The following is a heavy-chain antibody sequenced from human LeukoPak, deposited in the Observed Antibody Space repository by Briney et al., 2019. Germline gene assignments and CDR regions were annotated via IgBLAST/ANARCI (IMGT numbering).Heavy chain of an antibody. V-gene: IGHV3-23*01. J-gene: IGHJ4*02. CDR2: ISGTGDSA. Sequence: PGGSLRLSCAASGFTFSSYAMTWVRQAPGKGLEWVSTISGTGDSAYYADSVKGRFSISRDNSKNTLYLQMHSLRAEDTAVYYCAKRAPYSSGWKPFDYWGQGTLVTVSS. CDR3: AKRAPYSSGWKPFDY. D-gene: IGHD6-19*01. CDR1: GFTFSSYA.